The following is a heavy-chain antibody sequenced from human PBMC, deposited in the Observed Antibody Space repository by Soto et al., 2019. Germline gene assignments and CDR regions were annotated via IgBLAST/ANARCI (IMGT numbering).Heavy chain of an antibody. D-gene: IGHD6-13*01. J-gene: IGHJ5*02. CDR1: GFTFSSYA. V-gene: IGHV3-30-3*01. CDR2: ISYDGSNK. Sequence: PGGSLRLSCAASGFTFSSYAMHWVRQAPGKGLEWVAVISYDGSNKYYADSVKGRFTISRDNSKNTLYLQMNSLRAEDTAVYYCAREYLIAAAGNSWFDPWGQGTLVTVYS. CDR3: AREYLIAAAGNSWFDP.